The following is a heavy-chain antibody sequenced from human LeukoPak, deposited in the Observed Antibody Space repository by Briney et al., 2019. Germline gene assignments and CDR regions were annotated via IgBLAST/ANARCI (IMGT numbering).Heavy chain of an antibody. V-gene: IGHV4-61*01. J-gene: IGHJ4*02. Sequence: SETLSLTCTVSGGSVTSGSYYWSWIRQPPGKGLEYIGCFYYRGSTKYDPSLKSRVAISVDTSKNQFSLRLSSVTAADTAVYYCARGGLQLPDHWGQGTLVTVSS. CDR1: GGSVTSGSYY. D-gene: IGHD1-1*01. CDR3: ARGGLQLPDH. CDR2: FYYRGST.